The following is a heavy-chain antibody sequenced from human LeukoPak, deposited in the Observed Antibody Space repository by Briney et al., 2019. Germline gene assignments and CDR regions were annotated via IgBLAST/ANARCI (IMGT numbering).Heavy chain of an antibody. CDR1: GGSISSGSYY. J-gene: IGHJ4*02. V-gene: IGHV4-61*02. D-gene: IGHD5-24*01. CDR3: ARGVATINSDY. Sequence: PSQALSLTCTVSGGSISSGSYYWSWIRQPAGKGLEWIGRIYTSGSTNYNPSLKSRVTISVDTSKNQFSLKLSSVTAADTAVYYCARGVATINSDYCGQGTLVTVSS. CDR2: IYTSGST.